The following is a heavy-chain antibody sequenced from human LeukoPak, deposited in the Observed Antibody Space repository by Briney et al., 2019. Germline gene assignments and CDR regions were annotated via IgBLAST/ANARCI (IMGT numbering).Heavy chain of an antibody. CDR3: ARGMPPYCSSTSCLYWYFDL. D-gene: IGHD2-2*01. CDR1: GFTFSSYA. Sequence: GRSLRLSCAASGFTFSSYAMHWVRQAPGKGLEWVAVISYDGSNKYYADSVKGRFTISRDNSKNTLYLQMNSLRAEDTAVYYCARGMPPYCSSTSCLYWYFDLWGRGTLVTVSS. CDR2: ISYDGSNK. J-gene: IGHJ2*01. V-gene: IGHV3-30-3*01.